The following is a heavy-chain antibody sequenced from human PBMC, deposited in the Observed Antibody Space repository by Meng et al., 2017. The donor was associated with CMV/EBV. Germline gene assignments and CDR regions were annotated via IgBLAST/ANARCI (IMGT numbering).Heavy chain of an antibody. J-gene: IGHJ6*02. D-gene: IGHD2-2*02. CDR2: ISSDGSKA. Sequence: GESLKISCAASGFTFSSYAIHWVRQAPGKGLEWVAVISSDGSKAYYADSVRGRFTISRDNSKNTLYLQMNSLRAEDTAVYYCAKDDSQLLYRDPYYYYGMDVWGQGTTVTVSS. CDR1: GFTFSSYA. CDR3: AKDDSQLLYRDPYYYYGMDV. V-gene: IGHV3-30-3*01.